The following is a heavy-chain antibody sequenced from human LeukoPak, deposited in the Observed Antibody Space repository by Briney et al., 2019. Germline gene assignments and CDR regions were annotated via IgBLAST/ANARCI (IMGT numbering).Heavy chain of an antibody. CDR2: IKHDGSEK. V-gene: IGHV3-7*01. CDR3: ARQPIYEAYFDF. J-gene: IGHJ4*02. D-gene: IGHD3-16*01. Sequence: GGSLRLSCAASGFPFDRYWMSWVRLAPGKGLEWVANIKHDGSEKTFVDSVKGRFTISRNNAENSLYLQMNSLRAEDTAVYYCARQPIYEAYFDFWGQGTLVTVYS. CDR1: GFPFDRYW.